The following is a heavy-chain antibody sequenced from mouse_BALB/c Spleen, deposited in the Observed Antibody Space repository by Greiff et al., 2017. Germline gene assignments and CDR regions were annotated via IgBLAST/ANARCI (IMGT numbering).Heavy chain of an antibody. V-gene: IGHV1S56*01. CDR3: ARGDRYAMDY. J-gene: IGHJ4*01. D-gene: IGHD2-13*01. CDR2: IYPGNVNT. Sequence: QVQLKESGPELVKPGASVRISCKASGYTFTSYYIHWVKQRPGQGLEWIGWIYPGNVNTKYNEKFKGKATLTADKSSSTAYMQLSSLTSEDSAVYFCARGDRYAMDYWGQGTSVTVSS. CDR1: GYTFTSYY.